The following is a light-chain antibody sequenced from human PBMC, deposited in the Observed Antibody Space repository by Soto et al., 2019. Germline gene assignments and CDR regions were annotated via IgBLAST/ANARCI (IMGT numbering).Light chain of an antibody. CDR2: DAS. CDR1: QSVSSW. V-gene: IGKV1-5*01. Sequence: DIPMTQSPSTLSASVGDRVTITCRASQSVSSWFAWYQQKPGKAPKLLIYDASSLESGVPSRFSGSGSGTEFTLTISSLQPDDFATYYCQQYDSYPLAFGHGTKVDIK. J-gene: IGKJ3*01. CDR3: QQYDSYPLA.